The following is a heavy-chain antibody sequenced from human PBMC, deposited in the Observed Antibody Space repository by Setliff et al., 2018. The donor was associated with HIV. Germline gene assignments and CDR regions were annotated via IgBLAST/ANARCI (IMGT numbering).Heavy chain of an antibody. CDR2: ISAYSGDI. CDR3: AKNLYSSRWSPLDY. CDR1: GYNFIDYN. J-gene: IGHJ4*02. V-gene: IGHV1-18*04. Sequence: ASVKVSCKASGYNFIDYNFIWVRQAPGQGLEWMGWISAYSGDINYSQKFQGRVTITADESTSTAYMELSSLRSEDTAVYYCAKNLYSSRWSPLDYWGQGTLVTVSS. D-gene: IGHD6-13*01.